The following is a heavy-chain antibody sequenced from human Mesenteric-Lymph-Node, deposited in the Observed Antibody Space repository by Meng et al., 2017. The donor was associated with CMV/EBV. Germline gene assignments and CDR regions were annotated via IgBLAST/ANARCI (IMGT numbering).Heavy chain of an antibody. CDR3: ARLSGYPTSLFDY. CDR1: GYSFTSYW. V-gene: IGHV1-2*02. Sequence: GESLKISCKGSGYSFTSYWIGWVRQMPGKGLEWMGWINPKSGDANYAQKFQGRVTMTRDTSISTAYMELSRLRSDDTAVYYCARLSGYPTSLFDYWGQGTLVTVSS. J-gene: IGHJ4*02. CDR2: INPKSGDA. D-gene: IGHD3-22*01.